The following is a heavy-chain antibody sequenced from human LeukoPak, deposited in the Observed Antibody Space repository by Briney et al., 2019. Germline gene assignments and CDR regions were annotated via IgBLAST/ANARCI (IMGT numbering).Heavy chain of an antibody. J-gene: IGHJ2*01. CDR2: INHDGRET. V-gene: IGHV3-7*01. CDR1: GFNFRYFW. Sequence: GGSLRLTCLGSGFNFRYFWMSWVRQAPGKGLEWVANINHDGRETYYADSVKGRFIISRDNAKDSLYLQMNSLRAEDAAVYYCARGYIIAGRQWYLDLWGRGTLVGVSS. CDR3: ARGYIIAGRQWYLDL. D-gene: IGHD6-13*01.